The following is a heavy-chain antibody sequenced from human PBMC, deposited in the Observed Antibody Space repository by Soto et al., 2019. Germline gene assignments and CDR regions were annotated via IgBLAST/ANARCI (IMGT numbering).Heavy chain of an antibody. D-gene: IGHD6-6*01. CDR1: GYIFTDYY. CDR2: INPNTGGT. CDR3: ARSLSTIGARLDY. Sequence: QVQLVQSGAEVKKPGASVTVSCEASGYIFTDYYLHWVRQAPGQGLEYMGWINPNTGGTKYAQKFQGRVTMTRGTLLLNWLTSDDTAVYYCARSLSTIGARLDYWCQGTLVTVSS. V-gene: IGHV1-2*02. J-gene: IGHJ4*02.